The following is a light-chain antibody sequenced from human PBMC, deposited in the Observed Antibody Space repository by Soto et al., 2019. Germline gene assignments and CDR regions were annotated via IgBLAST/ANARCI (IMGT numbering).Light chain of an antibody. CDR3: QQYTDWPRT. CDR1: QSVSSN. Sequence: VLTQSPGTLSVSPGERATLSCRASQSVSSNLAWYQQKPGQAPRLLIYGASTRATGIPARFSGSGSGTEFTLTISRLQSEDFAVYYCQQYTDWPRTCGQGTKVDIK. CDR2: GAS. V-gene: IGKV3-15*01. J-gene: IGKJ1*01.